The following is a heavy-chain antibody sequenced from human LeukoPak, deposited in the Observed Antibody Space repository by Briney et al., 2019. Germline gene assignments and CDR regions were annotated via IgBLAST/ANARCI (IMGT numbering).Heavy chain of an antibody. Sequence: ASVKVSCKASGYTFTGYYMHWVRQAPGQGLEWMGRINPNSGGTNYAQKFQGRVTMTRDTSISTAYMELSRLRSDDTAVYYCARNYYDSSGYYTDYWGQRTLVTVSS. V-gene: IGHV1-2*06. J-gene: IGHJ4*02. CDR2: INPNSGGT. CDR1: GYTFTGYY. CDR3: ARNYYDSSGYYTDY. D-gene: IGHD3-22*01.